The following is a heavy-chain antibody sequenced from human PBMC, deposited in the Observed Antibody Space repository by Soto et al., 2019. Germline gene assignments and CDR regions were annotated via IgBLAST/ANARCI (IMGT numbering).Heavy chain of an antibody. CDR2: ISSTTNYI. CDR1: GFTFTRYS. CDR3: ARGNFEVVVSSSRWFDP. Sequence: GGSLRLSCAASGFTFTRYSMNWVRQAPGKGLEWVSSISSTTNYIFYADSVKGRFTISRDNANNSLSLQMNSLRDEDTAVYYCARGNFEVVVSSSRWFDPWGQGTLVTVSS. D-gene: IGHD2-15*01. V-gene: IGHV3-21*01. J-gene: IGHJ5*02.